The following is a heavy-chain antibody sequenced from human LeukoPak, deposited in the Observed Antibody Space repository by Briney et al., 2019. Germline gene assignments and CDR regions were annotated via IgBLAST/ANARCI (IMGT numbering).Heavy chain of an antibody. CDR2: MNPNSGNT. V-gene: IGHV1-8*01. CDR3: ARVAPSYYYYGMDV. J-gene: IGHJ6*02. CDR1: GYTFTSYD. Sequence: GASVKVSCKASGYTFTSYDINWVRQATGQGLEWMGWMNPNSGNTGYAQKFQGRVTMTRNTSISTAYMELSSLRSEDTAVYYCARVAPSYYYYGMDVWGQGTTVTVSS.